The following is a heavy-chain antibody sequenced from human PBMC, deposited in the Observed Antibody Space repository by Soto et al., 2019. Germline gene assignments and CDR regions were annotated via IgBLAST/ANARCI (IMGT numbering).Heavy chain of an antibody. CDR3: ARHETLHGAYDY. D-gene: IGHD4-17*01. Sequence: PSETLSLTCTVSGGSISSYYWSWIRQPPGKGLEWIGYSYYSGSTNYNPSLKSRVTISVDTSKNQFSLKLSSVTAADTAVYYCARHETLHGAYDYWGQGTLVTVS. V-gene: IGHV4-59*08. J-gene: IGHJ4*02. CDR2: SYYSGST. CDR1: GGSISSYY.